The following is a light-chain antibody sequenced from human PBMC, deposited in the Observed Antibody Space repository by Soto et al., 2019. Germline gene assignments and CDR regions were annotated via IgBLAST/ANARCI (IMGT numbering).Light chain of an antibody. CDR1: SSDVGAYNY. CDR2: EVS. CDR3: SSYAGSNNVV. V-gene: IGLV2-8*01. Sequence: QSALTQPPSASGSPGQSVTISCTGTSSDVGAYNYVSWYQQHPGKAPKLMISEVSKRPSGVPDRFSGSKSVNTASLTVSGLQAEDEADYYCSSYAGSNNVVFGGGTKLTVL. J-gene: IGLJ2*01.